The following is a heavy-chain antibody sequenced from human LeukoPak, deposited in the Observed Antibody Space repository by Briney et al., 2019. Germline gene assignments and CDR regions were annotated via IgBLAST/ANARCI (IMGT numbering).Heavy chain of an antibody. Sequence: SETLSLTCTVSGGSISSYYWSWIRQPPGKGLEWIGYIYYSGSTNYNPSLKSRVTISVDTSKNQSSLKLSSVTAADTAVYYCARGGGYYYDSSGPEDYWGQGTLVTVSS. CDR3: ARGGGYYYDSSGPEDY. CDR1: GGSISSYY. D-gene: IGHD3-22*01. V-gene: IGHV4-59*01. J-gene: IGHJ4*02. CDR2: IYYSGST.